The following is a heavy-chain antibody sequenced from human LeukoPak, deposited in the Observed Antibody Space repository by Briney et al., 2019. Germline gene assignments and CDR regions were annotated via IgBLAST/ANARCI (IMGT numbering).Heavy chain of an antibody. CDR3: AREREGDFDY. Sequence: SETLSLTCTVSGGSISSYYWSWIRQPPGKGLEWIGYIYYSGSTNYNPSPKSRVTISVDTSKNQFSLKLSSVTAADTAVYYCAREREGDFDYWGQGTLVTVSS. V-gene: IGHV4-59*01. J-gene: IGHJ4*02. CDR1: GGSISSYY. D-gene: IGHD5-24*01. CDR2: IYYSGST.